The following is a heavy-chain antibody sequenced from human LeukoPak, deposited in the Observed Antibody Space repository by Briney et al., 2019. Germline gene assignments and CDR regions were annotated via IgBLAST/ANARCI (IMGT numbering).Heavy chain of an antibody. CDR3: ARDAAYYYDSSGYLLSYFDY. J-gene: IGHJ4*02. V-gene: IGHV3-23*01. CDR2: ISGSGGST. D-gene: IGHD3-22*01. CDR1: GFTFSSYA. Sequence: GGSLRLSCAASGFTFSSYAMSWVRQAPGKGLEWVSAISGSGGSTYYADSVKGRFTISRDNSKNTLYLQMNSLRSDDTAVYYCARDAAYYYDSSGYLLSYFDYWGQGTLVTVSS.